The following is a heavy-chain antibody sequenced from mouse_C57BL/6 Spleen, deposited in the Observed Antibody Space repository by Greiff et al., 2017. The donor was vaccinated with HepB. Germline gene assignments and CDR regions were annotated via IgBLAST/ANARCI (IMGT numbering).Heavy chain of an antibody. CDR2: IWSVGST. CDR3: ARNYDYGDFDV. D-gene: IGHD2-3*01. Sequence: VMLVESGPGLVQPSQSLSITCTVSGFSLTSYGVHWVRQSPGKGLEWLGVIWSVGSTDYNAAFISRLSISKDNSKSQVFFKMNSLQADDTAIYYCARNYDYGDFDVWGTGTTVTVSS. J-gene: IGHJ1*03. CDR1: GFSLTSYG. V-gene: IGHV2-2*01.